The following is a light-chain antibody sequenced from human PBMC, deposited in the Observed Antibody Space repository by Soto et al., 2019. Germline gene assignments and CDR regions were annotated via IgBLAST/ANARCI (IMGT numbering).Light chain of an antibody. J-gene: IGLJ3*02. CDR1: SSDVGGYNF. Sequence: QSVLTQPRAVSGSPGQSVTISCTGTSSDVGGYNFVSWYQQHPGKAPKFMIFDVSKRPSGVPDRFSGSKSGNTASLTISGLQAEDEADYSCCSYAGSYTWVFGGGTKLTVL. CDR2: DVS. V-gene: IGLV2-11*01. CDR3: CSYAGSYTWV.